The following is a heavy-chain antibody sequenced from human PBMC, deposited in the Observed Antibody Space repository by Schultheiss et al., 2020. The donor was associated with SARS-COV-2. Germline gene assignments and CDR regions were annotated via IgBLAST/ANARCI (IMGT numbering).Heavy chain of an antibody. V-gene: IGHV3-30*19. CDR1: VFTFSSYG. CDR3: ARDLGYCSGDRCYYYGMDV. J-gene: IGHJ6*02. CDR2: ISYDGSNK. Sequence: GGSLRLSCAASVFTFSSYGMHWVRQAPGKGLEWVAVISYDGSNKYYADSVKGRFTISRDNSKNTLYLQMNSLRAEDTAVYYCARDLGYCSGDRCYYYGMDVGGQGTTVTVSS. D-gene: IGHD2-15*01.